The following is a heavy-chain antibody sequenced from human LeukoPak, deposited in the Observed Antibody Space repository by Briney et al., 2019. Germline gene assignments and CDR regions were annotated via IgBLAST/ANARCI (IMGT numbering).Heavy chain of an antibody. Sequence: SETLTLTCAVYGGSFSGYYWSWIRQPPGKGLEWIGEINHSGSTNYNPSLKSRVTISVDTSKNQFSLKLSSVTAADTAVYYCARGRGIFGVVIIGVDFGYWGQGTLVTVSS. CDR3: ARGRGIFGVVIIGVDFGY. D-gene: IGHD3-3*01. CDR1: GGSFSGYY. J-gene: IGHJ4*02. CDR2: INHSGST. V-gene: IGHV4-34*01.